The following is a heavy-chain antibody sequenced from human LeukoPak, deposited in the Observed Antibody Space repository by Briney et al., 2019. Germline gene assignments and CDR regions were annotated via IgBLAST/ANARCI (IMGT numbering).Heavy chain of an antibody. Sequence: PGGSLRLSCAASGFTFDDYAMSWVRQAPGKGLEWVSGINWNAGSTGYADSVKGRFTISRDNAKNSLYLQVNSLRAEDTAVYYCARVLDGCDYWGQGTLVTVSS. V-gene: IGHV3-20*04. J-gene: IGHJ4*02. D-gene: IGHD2-15*01. CDR1: GFTFDDYA. CDR3: ARVLDGCDY. CDR2: INWNAGST.